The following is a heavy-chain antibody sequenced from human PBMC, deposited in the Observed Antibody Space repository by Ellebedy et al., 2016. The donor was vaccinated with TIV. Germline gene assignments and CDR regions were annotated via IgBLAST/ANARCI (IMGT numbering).Heavy chain of an antibody. D-gene: IGHD2-21*01. V-gene: IGHV3-13*01. CDR1: GFTFSSYD. J-gene: IGHJ4*03. Sequence: RGSLRLSCAASGFTFSSYDMHWVRQGTGKGLEWVSAIGTAGDTYYPGSVKGRFTISRENAKNSLYLQITSLRAEDTAVYYCARVRLGDTAVDYWGQGTLVTVSS. CDR3: ARVRLGDTAVDY. CDR2: IGTAGDT.